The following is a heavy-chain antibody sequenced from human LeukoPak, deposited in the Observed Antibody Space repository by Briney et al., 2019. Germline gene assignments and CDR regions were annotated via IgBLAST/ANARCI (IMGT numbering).Heavy chain of an antibody. J-gene: IGHJ4*02. CDR2: IRYDGSNK. Sequence: GGSLRLSCAASGFTFSSHGMYWVRQAPGKGLEWVAFIRYDGSNKYYADSVKGRFTISRDNSKNTLYLQMNSLRAEDTAVYYCAKDYDFWSGYAKYYFDYWGQGTLVSVSS. V-gene: IGHV3-30*02. CDR3: AKDYDFWSGYAKYYFDY. D-gene: IGHD3-3*01. CDR1: GFTFSSHG.